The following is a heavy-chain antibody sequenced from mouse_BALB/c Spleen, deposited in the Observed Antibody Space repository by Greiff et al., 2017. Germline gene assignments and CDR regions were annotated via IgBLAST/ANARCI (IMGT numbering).Heavy chain of an antibody. J-gene: IGHJ3*01. Sequence: EVQLKESGAELVKPGASVKLSCTASGFNIKDTYMHWVKQRPEQGLEWIGRIDPANGNTKYDPKFQGKATITADTSSNTAYLQLSSLTSEDTAVYYCARELGHGGFAYWGQGTLVTVSA. V-gene: IGHV14-3*02. CDR2: IDPANGNT. D-gene: IGHD3-1*01. CDR3: ARELGHGGFAY. CDR1: GFNIKDTY.